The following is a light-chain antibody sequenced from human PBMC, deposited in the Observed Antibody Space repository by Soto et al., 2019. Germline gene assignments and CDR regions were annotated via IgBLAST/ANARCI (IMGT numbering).Light chain of an antibody. CDR2: DVS. CDR1: QSVRSTY. V-gene: IGKV3-20*01. J-gene: IGKJ3*01. Sequence: EIVLTQSPGTLSLYPGERATLSCRASQSVRSTYLAWYQQKPGQAPRLLIYDVSSRATGIPDRFSGSGSGTDFTLTISRLEPEDCAVYYCQQYVSSPFTFGPGTKVDIK. CDR3: QQYVSSPFT.